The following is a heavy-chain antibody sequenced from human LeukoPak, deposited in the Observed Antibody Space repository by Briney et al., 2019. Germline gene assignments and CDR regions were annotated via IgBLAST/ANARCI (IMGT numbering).Heavy chain of an antibody. Sequence: GESLRLSCAASGFXLSNKYISWVRQAPAKGLEWGSVIYTGGDTYYADSVRGRLPISRDNAKNSLYLQMNSLRDEDTAVYYCAGGGDLRDYWGQGTLVTVSS. V-gene: IGHV3-53*01. J-gene: IGHJ4*02. D-gene: IGHD3-16*01. CDR3: AGGGDLRDY. CDR1: GFXLSNKY. CDR2: IYTGGDT.